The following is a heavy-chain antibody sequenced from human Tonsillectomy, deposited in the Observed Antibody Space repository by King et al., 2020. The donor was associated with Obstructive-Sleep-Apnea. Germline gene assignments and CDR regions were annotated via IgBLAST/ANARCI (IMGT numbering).Heavy chain of an antibody. CDR2: IYYSGNT. CDR1: AGSISSGGYY. J-gene: IGHJ4*02. V-gene: IGHV4-31*03. D-gene: IGHD3-22*01. CDR3: ARGLGYSDSPGYYDY. Sequence: VQLQESGPGLVKPSQTLSLTCTVSAGSISSGGYYWNWIRQLPGQGLEWIGYIYYSGNTYYNPSLKSRVSISLDTSKNQFSLRLSSVTAADTAVYYCARGLGYSDSPGYYDYWGQGNLVTVSS.